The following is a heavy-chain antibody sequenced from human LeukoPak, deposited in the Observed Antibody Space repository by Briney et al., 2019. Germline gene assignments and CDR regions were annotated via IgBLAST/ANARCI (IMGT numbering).Heavy chain of an antibody. CDR1: GGSISSSSYY. V-gene: IGHV4-39*01. CDR2: IYYSGST. D-gene: IGHD3-22*01. J-gene: IGHJ4*02. Sequence: PSETLSLTCTVSGGSISSSSYYWGWIRQPSGKGLEWIGSIYYSGSTYYNPSLKSRVTISVDTSKNQFSLKLSSVTAADTAVYYCARHPDTMIVGEADYWGQGTLVTVSS. CDR3: ARHPDTMIVGEADY.